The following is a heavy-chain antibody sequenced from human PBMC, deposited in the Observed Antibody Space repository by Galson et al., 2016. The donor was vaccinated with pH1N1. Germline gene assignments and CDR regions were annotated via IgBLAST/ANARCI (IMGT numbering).Heavy chain of an antibody. J-gene: IGHJ2*01. CDR1: GGTFGSYG. CDR3: AREDYYDTDLSDWYFDL. V-gene: IGHV1-69*13. Sequence: SVKVSCKASGGTFGSYGINWVRQAPGQGLEWMGGIIPIFNTAKYAQNFQGRVTITADESTTTAYMELSSLRSEDTAVYYCAREDYYDTDLSDWYFDLWGRGTLHTVSS. D-gene: IGHD3-22*01. CDR2: IIPIFNTA.